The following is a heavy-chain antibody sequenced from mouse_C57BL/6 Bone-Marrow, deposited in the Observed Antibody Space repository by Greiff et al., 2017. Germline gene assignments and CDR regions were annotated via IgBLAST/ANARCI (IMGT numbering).Heavy chain of an antibody. D-gene: IGHD2-4*01. V-gene: IGHV5-16*01. J-gene: IGHJ1*03. CDR3: AREDYDYWYFDV. CDR2: INYDGSST. CDR1: GFTFSDYY. Sequence: EVKLVESEGGLVQPGSSMKLSCTASGFTFSDYYMAWVRQVPEKGLEWVANINYDGSSTYYLDSLKSRFIISRDNAKNILYLQMSSLKSEDTATYYCAREDYDYWYFDVWGTETTVTVSS.